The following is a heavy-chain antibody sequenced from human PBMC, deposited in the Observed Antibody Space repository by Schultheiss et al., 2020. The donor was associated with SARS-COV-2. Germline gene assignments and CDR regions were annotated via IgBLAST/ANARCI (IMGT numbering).Heavy chain of an antibody. Sequence: ASVKVSCKASGYTFTSYYMHWVRQAPGQGLEWMGIINPSGGSTSYAQKFQGRVTMTRDMSTSTAYMELSSLRSEDTAVYYCAAENYYGSGELQVYGMDVWGQGTTVTVSS. J-gene: IGHJ6*02. D-gene: IGHD3-10*01. CDR1: GYTFTSYY. V-gene: IGHV1-46*01. CDR3: AAENYYGSGELQVYGMDV. CDR2: INPSGGST.